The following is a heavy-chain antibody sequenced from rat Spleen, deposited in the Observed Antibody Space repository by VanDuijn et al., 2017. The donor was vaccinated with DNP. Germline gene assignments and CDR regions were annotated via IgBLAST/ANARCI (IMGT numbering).Heavy chain of an antibody. Sequence: QVQLRQSGAEPAKPGSSVKISCKASGYTFTTYYMTWIKQTTGQGLEYLGYINTGSGGTNYNEKFKGKATLTVDKSSSTAFMQLSSLTPDDSAVYYCARGGTSFAYWGQGTLVTVSS. CDR3: ARGGTSFAY. CDR2: INTGSGGT. CDR1: GYTFTTYY. V-gene: IGHV1-43*01. D-gene: IGHD4-3*01. J-gene: IGHJ3*01.